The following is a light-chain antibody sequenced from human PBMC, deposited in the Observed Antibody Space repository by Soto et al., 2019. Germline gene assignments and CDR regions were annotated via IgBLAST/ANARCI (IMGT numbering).Light chain of an antibody. CDR3: CSYAGSNNLKV. CDR1: SSDVGGYNY. V-gene: IGLV2-8*01. CDR2: EVT. J-gene: IGLJ1*01. Sequence: QSVLTQAPSATGFPGQSVTISCTGTSSDVGGYNYVSWYQQHPGKAPKLMIYEVTKRPSGVPDRFSGSKSGNTASLTVSGLQAEDEADYYCCSYAGSNNLKVFGTGTKVTVL.